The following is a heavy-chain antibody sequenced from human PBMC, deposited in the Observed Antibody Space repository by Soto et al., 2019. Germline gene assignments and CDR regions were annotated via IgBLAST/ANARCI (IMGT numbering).Heavy chain of an antibody. CDR1: GFIFGDYA. V-gene: IGHV3-23*01. CDR3: ARDQFKTNGQFDAFDV. Sequence: GSLRLSCVASGFIFGDYAMSWVRQAAGKGLEWVAAVGGSGFDRDYIDSVKGRFTISRDDSKKTLYLQMNSLRDEDTAIYYCARDQFKTNGQFDAFDVWGQGTVVNVSS. CDR2: VGGSGFDR. J-gene: IGHJ3*01. D-gene: IGHD2-8*01.